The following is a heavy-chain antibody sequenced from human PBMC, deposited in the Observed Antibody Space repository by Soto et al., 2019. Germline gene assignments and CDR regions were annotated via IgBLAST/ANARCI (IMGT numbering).Heavy chain of an antibody. J-gene: IGHJ4*02. V-gene: IGHV1-18*01. CDR3: ASAQTPTESDY. CDR1: GYTFTNYG. D-gene: IGHD4-4*01. CDR2: LNTYNGKT. Sequence: QVQLVQSGAEVKKPGASVKVSCKASGYTFTNYGLTWVRQAPGQGLEWMGWLNTYNGKTNSAQRLQGRVTMTTDTSTNTAYMDLRSLTSDDTAVYYCASAQTPTESDYWGQGTLVTVSS.